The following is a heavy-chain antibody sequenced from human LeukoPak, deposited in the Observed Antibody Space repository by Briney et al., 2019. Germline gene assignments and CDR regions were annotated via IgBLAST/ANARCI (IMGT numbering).Heavy chain of an antibody. CDR2: IRSKAFGATT. V-gene: IGHV3-49*04. CDR1: GFTFGDYA. J-gene: IGHJ4*02. Sequence: PGRSLRLSCKPSGFTFGDYAMSCVRQAPGKGLEWVGFIRSKAFGATTDYAASVKGRFTVSRDDSKRIAYLQMNGLKTEDTAVYYCTRDCSGSSCYEEMDYWGQGTLVTVSS. CDR3: TRDCSGSSCYEEMDY. D-gene: IGHD2-15*01.